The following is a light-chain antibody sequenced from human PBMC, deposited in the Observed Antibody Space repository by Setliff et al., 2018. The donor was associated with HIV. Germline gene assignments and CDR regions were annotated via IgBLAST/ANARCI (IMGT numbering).Light chain of an antibody. CDR3: FLSYGGANV. V-gene: IGLV7-46*01. CDR1: TGAVTSGHF. J-gene: IGLJ1*01. CDR2: DTT. Sequence: QAVVTQEPSLTASPGGTVTLTCGSSTGAVTSGHFCFCFQQKPGQVPRTLIYDTTNKYSWTPARFSGSLLGGKAALTLSGAQPEDEAEYYCFLSYGGANVFGTGTKVTVL.